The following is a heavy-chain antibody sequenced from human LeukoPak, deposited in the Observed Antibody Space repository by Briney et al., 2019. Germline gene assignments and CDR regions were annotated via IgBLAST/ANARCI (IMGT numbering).Heavy chain of an antibody. CDR2: FDPEDGET. V-gene: IGHV1-24*01. CDR1: GYTLTELS. Sequence: GASVKVSCKVSGYTLTELSMHWVRQAPGKGLEWMGGFDPEDGETIYAQKFQGRVTMTEDTSTDTAYMELSSLRSEDTAVYYCATDPRVRGVIIPYFDYWGQGTLVTVSS. D-gene: IGHD3-10*01. CDR3: ATDPRVRGVIIPYFDY. J-gene: IGHJ4*02.